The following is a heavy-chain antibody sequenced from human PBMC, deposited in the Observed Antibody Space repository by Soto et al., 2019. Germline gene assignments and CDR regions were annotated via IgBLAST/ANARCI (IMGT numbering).Heavy chain of an antibody. Sequence: QVQLQESGPGLVKPSETLSLTCTVSGGSINSYHWSWIRQPPGKGLEWIGYGHYSGTTYYNPSLTSRVTMSVDMSKNQFSLKLSSVTAVDTAVYYCARTRGSGWYGDNWFDPWGQGTLVTVSS. CDR2: GHYSGTT. D-gene: IGHD6-19*01. V-gene: IGHV4-59*01. CDR1: GGSINSYH. J-gene: IGHJ5*02. CDR3: ARTRGSGWYGDNWFDP.